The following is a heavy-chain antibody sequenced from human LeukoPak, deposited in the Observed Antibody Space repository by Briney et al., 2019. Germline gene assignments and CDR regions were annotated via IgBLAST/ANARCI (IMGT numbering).Heavy chain of an antibody. CDR3: ARDLYRGTGYYIPPLDLDY. V-gene: IGHV3-23*01. CDR1: GFTFSSYA. Sequence: PGGSLRLSCAASGFTFSSYAMSWVRQAPGKGLECISGFSGSGGSTYYADSVKGRFTISRDNAKNSLYLQMNSLRAEDTAVYYCARDLYRGTGYYIPPLDLDYWGQGTLVTVSS. J-gene: IGHJ4*02. CDR2: FSGSGGST. D-gene: IGHD3/OR15-3a*01.